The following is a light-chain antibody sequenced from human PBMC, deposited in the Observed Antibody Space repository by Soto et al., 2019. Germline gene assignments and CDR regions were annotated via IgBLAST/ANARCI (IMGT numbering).Light chain of an antibody. CDR2: TTN. V-gene: IGLV7-43*01. Sequence: QAVVTQAPSLTVSPGGTVTLTCASSTGAVTSGNYASWFQQFPGQPPRTLIYTTNNRHSWTPARFSGSLLGGRAALTLSGAQPEDEADYYCLLYYGGAHLVFGGGTKLTVL. CDR1: TGAVTSGNY. J-gene: IGLJ3*02. CDR3: LLYYGGAHLV.